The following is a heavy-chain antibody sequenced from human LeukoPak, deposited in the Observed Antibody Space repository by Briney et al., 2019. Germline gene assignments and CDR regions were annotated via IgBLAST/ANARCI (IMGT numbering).Heavy chain of an antibody. CDR1: GFIFSGHG. CDR2: IRYDGSDK. D-gene: IGHD4-17*01. J-gene: IGHJ4*02. CDR3: AKAPYGDYTLDFDY. Sequence: PGGSLRLSCAASGFIFSGHGMHWVRQAPGKDLEWVAFIRYDGSDKYYADSVKGRFTISRDNSKNALYLQMNSLRADDTAVYYCAKAPYGDYTLDFDYWGQGTLVTVSS. V-gene: IGHV3-30*02.